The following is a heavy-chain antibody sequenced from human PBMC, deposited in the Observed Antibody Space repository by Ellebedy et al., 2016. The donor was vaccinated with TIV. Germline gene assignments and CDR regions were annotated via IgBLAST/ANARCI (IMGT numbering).Heavy chain of an antibody. J-gene: IGHJ4*02. CDR1: GGSATSYY. D-gene: IGHD3-9*01. CDR2: IHHTGFT. CDR3: AKNPALRYLDWTIDN. V-gene: IGHV4-4*08. Sequence: SETLSLXCSVSGGSATSYYWSWIRQPPGKGLEWIGYIHHTGFTNYNPSLKGRVSVAVDKYRNKLSVRLSSVTAAGTAVYYCAKNPALRYLDWTIDNWGQGTLVTVSS.